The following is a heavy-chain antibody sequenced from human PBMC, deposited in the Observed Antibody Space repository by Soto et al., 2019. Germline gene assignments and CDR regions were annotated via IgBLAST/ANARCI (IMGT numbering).Heavy chain of an antibody. Sequence: PSETLSLTCTVSASSITDASYWGWIRQPPGKGLEWIGSAYYSGSTYYNPSLKSRVAVSVDTSKNQFSLKVTSVTAADTAVYYCTRHRNWKVDYWGQGTLVTVSS. V-gene: IGHV4-38-2*02. D-gene: IGHD1-1*01. CDR2: AYYSGST. J-gene: IGHJ4*02. CDR3: TRHRNWKVDY. CDR1: ASSITDASY.